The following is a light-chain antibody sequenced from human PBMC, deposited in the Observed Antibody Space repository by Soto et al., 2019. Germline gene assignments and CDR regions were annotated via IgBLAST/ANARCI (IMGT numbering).Light chain of an antibody. Sequence: EIVLTQSPGTLSLSPGERATLSCRASQSVSSTYLAWYQQRPGQAPRLLIYGASSRATGIPDRFSGSGSGTDFTLTISRLEPEYFAVYYCQQYSSSPCTFGQGTKLEIK. CDR2: GAS. V-gene: IGKV3-20*01. J-gene: IGKJ1*01. CDR1: QSVSSTY. CDR3: QQYSSSPCT.